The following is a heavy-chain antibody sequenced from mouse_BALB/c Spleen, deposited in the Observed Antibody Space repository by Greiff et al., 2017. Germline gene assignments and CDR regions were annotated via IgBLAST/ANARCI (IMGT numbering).Heavy chain of an antibody. CDR3: ARGPDLLWLDFDY. CDR2: IWAGGST. D-gene: IGHD2-2*01. J-gene: IGHJ2*01. Sequence: QVQLKQSGPGLVAPSQSLSITCTVSGFSLTSYGVHWVRQPPGKGLEWLGVIWAGGSTNYNSALMSRLSISKDNSKSQVFLKMNSLQTDDTAMYYCARGPDLLWLDFDYWGQGNTLTVSS. V-gene: IGHV2-9*02. CDR1: GFSLTSYG.